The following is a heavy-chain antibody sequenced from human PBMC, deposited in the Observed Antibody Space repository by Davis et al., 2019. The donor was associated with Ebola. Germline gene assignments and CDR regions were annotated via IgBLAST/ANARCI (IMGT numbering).Heavy chain of an antibody. J-gene: IGHJ6*02. CDR1: GGPTSSSGYY. CDR3: ARHVGSWSYYYYGMDV. V-gene: IGHV4-39*01. Sequence: SETLSPTFPASGGPTSSSGYYWGWTRQPPGKGLEWIGSIYYSGSTHYNPSLNSRVTISVDASKKQFSLKLSSVTAADTAVYYCARHVGSWSYYYYGMDVWGQGTTVTVSS. CDR2: IYYSGST. D-gene: IGHD1-26*01.